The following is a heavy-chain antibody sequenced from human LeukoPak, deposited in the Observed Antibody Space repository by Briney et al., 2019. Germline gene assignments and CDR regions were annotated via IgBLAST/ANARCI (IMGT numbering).Heavy chain of an antibody. J-gene: IGHJ6*03. CDR1: GFTFSSYW. D-gene: IGHD3-16*01. CDR3: AAGGDHYYHMDV. CDR2: IKQDGSEK. V-gene: IGHV3-7*01. Sequence: GGSLRLSCAASGFTFSSYWMSWVRQAPGKGLEWVANIKQDGSEKYYVDSVKGRFTISRDNAKNSVYLQMNSLRAEDTAVYHCAAGGDHYYHMDVWGKGTTVTVSS.